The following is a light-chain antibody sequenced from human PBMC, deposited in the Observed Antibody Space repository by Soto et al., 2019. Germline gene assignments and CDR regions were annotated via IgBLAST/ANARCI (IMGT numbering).Light chain of an antibody. CDR2: AAS. CDR3: QHSYSTSWT. J-gene: IGKJ1*01. CDR1: QSISSY. V-gene: IGKV1-39*01. Sequence: DIQMTQSPTSLSASVGDRVTITCRASQSISSYLNWYQQKPGKAPKLLIYAASSLQSGVPSRFSGSGSGTDFTLTINSLQPEDFATYYCQHSYSTSWTFGQGTKVEIK.